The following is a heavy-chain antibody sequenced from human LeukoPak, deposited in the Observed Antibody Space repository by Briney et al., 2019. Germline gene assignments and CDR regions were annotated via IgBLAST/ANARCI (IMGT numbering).Heavy chain of an antibody. Sequence: GASVKVSCKASGYTFTGYYIHWVRQAPGQGLEWMGWINPNSGGTNYAQKFQGRVTVTRDTSISTAYMELSRLRSDDTTVYYCARDSGSSWYVDFDYWGQGTLVTVSS. CDR1: GYTFTGYY. D-gene: IGHD6-13*01. V-gene: IGHV1-2*02. CDR3: ARDSGSSWYVDFDY. J-gene: IGHJ4*02. CDR2: INPNSGGT.